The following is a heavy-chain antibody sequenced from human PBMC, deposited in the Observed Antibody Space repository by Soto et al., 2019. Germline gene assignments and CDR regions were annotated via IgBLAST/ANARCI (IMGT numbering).Heavy chain of an antibody. Sequence: QVHLHQWGAGLLEPSETLSLTCAVYGGSFGAYYWSWIRQPPGKGLEWIGGISHSGSTNYNPSLKSRVTISVDTSKNQFSLKLSSVTAADTAVYYCAARPGGRLLWFGELIPAFDPWGQGTLVTVSS. V-gene: IGHV4-34*01. CDR1: GGSFGAYY. J-gene: IGHJ5*02. CDR3: AARPGGRLLWFGELIPAFDP. CDR2: ISHSGST. D-gene: IGHD3-10*01.